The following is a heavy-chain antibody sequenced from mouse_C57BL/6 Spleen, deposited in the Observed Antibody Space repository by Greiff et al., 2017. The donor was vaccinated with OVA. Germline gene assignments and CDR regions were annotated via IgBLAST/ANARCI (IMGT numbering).Heavy chain of an antibody. J-gene: IGHJ4*01. Sequence: EVQLVESGPELVKPGASVKIPCKASGYTFTDYNMDWVKQSHGKSLEWIGDINPNNGGTIYNQKFKGKATLTVDKSSSTAYMELRSLTSEDTAVYYCARRSRYAMDYWGQGTSVTVSS. CDR1: GYTFTDYN. V-gene: IGHV1-18*01. CDR3: ARRSRYAMDY. CDR2: INPNNGGT.